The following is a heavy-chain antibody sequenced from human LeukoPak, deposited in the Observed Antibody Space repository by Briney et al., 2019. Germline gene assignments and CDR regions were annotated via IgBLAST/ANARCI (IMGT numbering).Heavy chain of an antibody. CDR2: ISNAAGTT. Sequence: GGSLRLSCAASGFTFSTFAMSWVRQAPGKGLEWVSRISNAAGTTNYADSVKGRFTIYRDNNKNILYLQMNSLRAEDTAEYYCVKDGLRGYDYDYWGQGTRVTVSS. V-gene: IGHV3-23*01. D-gene: IGHD5-12*01. CDR1: GFTFSTFA. J-gene: IGHJ4*02. CDR3: VKDGLRGYDYDY.